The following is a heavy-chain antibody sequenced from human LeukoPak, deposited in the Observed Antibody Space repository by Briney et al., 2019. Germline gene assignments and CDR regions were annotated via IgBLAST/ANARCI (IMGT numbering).Heavy chain of an antibody. CDR3: ARAGCTNGVCYILDH. J-gene: IGHJ4*02. CDR2: IYTSGST. Sequence: SETLSLTCTVSGGSISSYSWSWIRQPAGKGLEWIGRIYTSGSTNYNPSLKSRVTMSVDTSKNQFSLKLRSVTAADTAVYYCARAGCTNGVCYILDHWGQGTLVTVSS. D-gene: IGHD2-8*01. CDR1: GGSISSYS. V-gene: IGHV4-4*07.